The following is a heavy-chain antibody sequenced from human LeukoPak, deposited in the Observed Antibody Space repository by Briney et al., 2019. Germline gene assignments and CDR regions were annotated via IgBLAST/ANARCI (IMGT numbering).Heavy chain of an antibody. Sequence: SETLSLTCTVSGASISSYYWSWIRQPPGKGLEWIGYIYYGGSTNYNPSLKSRVTISVDTSKNQFSLKLSSVTAADTAVYYCARAGYYDNSGYHPVIDYWGQGTLVTVSS. CDR1: GASISSYY. CDR2: IYYGGST. V-gene: IGHV4-59*08. CDR3: ARAGYYDNSGYHPVIDY. D-gene: IGHD3-22*01. J-gene: IGHJ4*02.